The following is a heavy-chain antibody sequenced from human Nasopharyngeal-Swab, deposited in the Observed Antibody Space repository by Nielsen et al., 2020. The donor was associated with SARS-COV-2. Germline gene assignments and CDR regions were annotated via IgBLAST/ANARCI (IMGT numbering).Heavy chain of an antibody. CDR1: GFTFSRYT. D-gene: IGHD4-17*01. CDR3: VRSSYGDYSYYYVMDV. J-gene: IGHJ6*02. V-gene: IGHV3-21*01. Sequence: GGSLRLSCAASGFTFSRYTMNWVRQAPGMGLEWVSSISSSSSYIYYADSLKGRFTISRDNAKNSLYLQMSSLRAEDTAVYYCVRSSYGDYSYYYVMDVWGQGTTVTVSS. CDR2: ISSSSSYI.